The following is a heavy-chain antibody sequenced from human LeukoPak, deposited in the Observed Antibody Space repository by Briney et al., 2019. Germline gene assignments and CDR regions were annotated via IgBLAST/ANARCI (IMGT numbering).Heavy chain of an antibody. CDR3: ASRQGLGWHYVN. CDR2: ISDSGGST. CDR1: GFTFSSYA. D-gene: IGHD3-10*02. V-gene: IGHV3-23*01. Sequence: PEGSLRLSCVDSGFTFSSYAMSWVRQVPGKGLEWVSGISDSGGSTYYADSVKGRFTISRDNSKNTLYLQMNSLRAEDTAVYYCASRQGLGWHYVNWGQGTLVTVSS. J-gene: IGHJ4*02.